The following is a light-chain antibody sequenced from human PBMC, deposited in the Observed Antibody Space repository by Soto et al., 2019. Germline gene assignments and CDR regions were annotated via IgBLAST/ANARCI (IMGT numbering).Light chain of an antibody. CDR3: QQYNSYSRT. Sequence: AIRMTQSPSSLSASTGDRVTITXXASQGISSYLAWYQQKPGKAPKLLIYAASTLQSGVPSRFSGSGSGTDFTLTISSLQPDDFATYYCQQYNSYSRTFGQGTKVDIK. CDR2: AAS. V-gene: IGKV1-8*01. CDR1: QGISSY. J-gene: IGKJ1*01.